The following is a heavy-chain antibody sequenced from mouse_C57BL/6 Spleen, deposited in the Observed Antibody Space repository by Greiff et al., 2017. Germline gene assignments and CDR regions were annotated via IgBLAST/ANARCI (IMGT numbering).Heavy chain of an antibody. CDR3: ARGGLGRRVDY. D-gene: IGHD4-1*01. Sequence: QVQLQQPGAELVKPGASVKLSCKASGYTFTSYWMHWVKQRPGQGLEWIGMIHPNSGSTNYNEKFKSKATLTADKSSSTAYMQLSSLTSEDSAVYYCARGGLGRRVDYWGQGTTLTVSS. V-gene: IGHV1-64*01. J-gene: IGHJ2*01. CDR1: GYTFTSYW. CDR2: IHPNSGST.